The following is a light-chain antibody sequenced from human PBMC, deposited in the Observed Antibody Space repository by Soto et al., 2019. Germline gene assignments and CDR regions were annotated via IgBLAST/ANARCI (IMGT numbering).Light chain of an antibody. CDR3: QQYGNSPIT. CDR1: QSININ. CDR2: GAS. V-gene: IGKV3-15*01. J-gene: IGKJ5*01. Sequence: EIGMTQSPATLSVSPGERASLSCRASQSININLAWYQQKPGQAPRLLIYGASTRATGLPARFSGSGSGTEFTLIISSLQSEDSAVYYCQQYGNSPITFGQGTRLEIK.